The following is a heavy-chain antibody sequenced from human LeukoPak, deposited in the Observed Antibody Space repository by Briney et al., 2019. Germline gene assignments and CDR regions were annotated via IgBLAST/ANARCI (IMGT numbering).Heavy chain of an antibody. CDR2: IKQDGSEK. CDR1: GFTFSNLW. D-gene: IGHD6-13*01. J-gene: IGHJ4*02. V-gene: IGHV3-7*03. Sequence: PGGSLRLSCAASGFTFSNLWMSWVRQAPGKGLKWVGNIKQDGSEKYYVDSVKGRFTISRDNAQKSLYLQMNSLRAEDTAIYYCATSTAAAGTDWGQGTLVTVSS. CDR3: ATSTAAAGTD.